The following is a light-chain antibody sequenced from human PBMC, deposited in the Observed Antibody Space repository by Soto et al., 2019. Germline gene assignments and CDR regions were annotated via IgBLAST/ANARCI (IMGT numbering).Light chain of an antibody. CDR2: EVS. CDR1: SSDVGSYNR. CDR3: SSYTSNSSYV. Sequence: QSALTQPPSVSGSPGQSVTISCTGTSSDVGSYNRVSWYQQSPGTAPKLMIYEVSNRPSGVSDRFSGSKSGNTASLTISGLQAEDEADYYCSSYTSNSSYVFGTGTKVTVL. V-gene: IGLV2-18*02. J-gene: IGLJ1*01.